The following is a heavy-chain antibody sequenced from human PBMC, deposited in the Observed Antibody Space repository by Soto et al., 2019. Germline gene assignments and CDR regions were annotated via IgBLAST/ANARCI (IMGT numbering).Heavy chain of an antibody. J-gene: IGHJ4*02. CDR2: FSLSGTT. CDR1: GASITGSFF. V-gene: IGHV4-4*07. CDR3: ARGVTPPGAPAWYYFDS. D-gene: IGHD2-21*02. Sequence: ETLSLTCTVSGASITGSFFWSWIRQPAGKGLEWIGRFSLSGTTNYNPSLRSRVTMSADVSKNQFSLRLTSVTAADTALYYCARGVTPPGAPAWYYFDSWGQGTPVTVSS.